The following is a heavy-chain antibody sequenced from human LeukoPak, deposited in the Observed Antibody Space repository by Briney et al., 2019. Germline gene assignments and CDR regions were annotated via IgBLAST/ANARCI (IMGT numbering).Heavy chain of an antibody. CDR3: AKGYCGTTSCPYYFDS. Sequence: GGSLRLSCAASGFTFSSYAMSWVRQAPGKGLEWVSAMSGSGDSTYYADSVKGRFTISSDNSKSTMYLQMNSLRAEDTAVYYCAKGYCGTTSCPYYFDSWDQGTLVTVSS. CDR1: GFTFSSYA. D-gene: IGHD2-2*01. J-gene: IGHJ4*02. CDR2: MSGSGDST. V-gene: IGHV3-23*01.